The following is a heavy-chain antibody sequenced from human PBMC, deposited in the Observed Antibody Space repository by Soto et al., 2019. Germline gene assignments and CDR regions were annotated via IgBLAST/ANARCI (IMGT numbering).Heavy chain of an antibody. J-gene: IGHJ6*02. V-gene: IGHV3-30*18. CDR1: GFTLSSYG. Sequence: LRLSCAASGFTLSSYGMHWVRQAPGKGLEWVAVISYDGSNKYYADSVKGRFTISRDNSKNTLYLQMNSLRAEDTAVYYCAKDVLRFLEWLAFYGMDVWGQGTTVTVSS. CDR2: ISYDGSNK. D-gene: IGHD3-3*01. CDR3: AKDVLRFLEWLAFYGMDV.